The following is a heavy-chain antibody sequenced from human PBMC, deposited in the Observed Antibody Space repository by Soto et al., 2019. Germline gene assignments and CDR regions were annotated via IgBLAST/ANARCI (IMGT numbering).Heavy chain of an antibody. V-gene: IGHV1-69*13. CDR2: IIPIFGTA. Sequence: ASVKVSCKASGGTFSSYAISWVRQAPGQGLEWMGGIIPIFGTANYAQKFQGRVTITADESTSTAYMELSSLRSEDTAVYYCACYYDSSGYSHDAFDIWGQGTMVTVSS. CDR1: GGTFSSYA. D-gene: IGHD3-22*01. CDR3: ACYYDSSGYSHDAFDI. J-gene: IGHJ3*02.